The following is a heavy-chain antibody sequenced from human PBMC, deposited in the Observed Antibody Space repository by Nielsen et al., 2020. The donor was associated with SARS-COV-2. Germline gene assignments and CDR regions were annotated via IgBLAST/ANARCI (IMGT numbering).Heavy chain of an antibody. Sequence: SETLSLTCTVSGGSISSSSYYWGWIRQPPGKGLEWIGSIYYSGSTYYNPSLKSRVTISVDTSKNQFSLKLSSVTAADTAVYYCARDHLGVVVPAANPDAFDIWGQGTMVTVSS. V-gene: IGHV4-39*02. CDR1: GGSISSSSYY. D-gene: IGHD2-2*01. CDR3: ARDHLGVVVPAANPDAFDI. J-gene: IGHJ3*02. CDR2: IYYSGST.